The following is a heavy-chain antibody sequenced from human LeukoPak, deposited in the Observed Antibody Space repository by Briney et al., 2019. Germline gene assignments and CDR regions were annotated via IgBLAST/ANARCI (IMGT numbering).Heavy chain of an antibody. Sequence: SETLSLTCAVYGGSFSGYYWSWIRQPPGKGLEWIGEINHSGSTNYNPSLKSRVTISVDTSKNQFSLKLSSVTAADTAVYYCARARSSLYYYYGMDVWGQGTTVTVSS. CDR2: INHSGST. CDR3: ARARSSLYYYYGMDV. V-gene: IGHV4-34*01. J-gene: IGHJ6*02. D-gene: IGHD3-16*02. CDR1: GGSFSGYY.